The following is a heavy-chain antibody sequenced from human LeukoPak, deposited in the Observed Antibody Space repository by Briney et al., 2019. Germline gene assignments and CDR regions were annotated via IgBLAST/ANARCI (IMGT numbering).Heavy chain of an antibody. J-gene: IGHJ4*02. CDR2: IWYDGSNI. CDR1: GFTFSSYG. V-gene: IGHV3-30*19. Sequence: PGRSLRLSCAASGFTFSSYGMHWVRQAPGKGLEWVAVIWYDGSNIYYADSVKGRSTISRDNSKNTLYLQMSSLRTEDTAVYYCARGHSSSWLRGDYWGQGTLVTVSS. CDR3: ARGHSSSWLRGDY. D-gene: IGHD6-13*01.